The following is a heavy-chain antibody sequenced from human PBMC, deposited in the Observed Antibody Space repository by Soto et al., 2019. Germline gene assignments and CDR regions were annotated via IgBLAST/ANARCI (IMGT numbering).Heavy chain of an antibody. V-gene: IGHV1-3*01. CDR3: ARESGYFDSSGSLNYYGMDV. D-gene: IGHD3-22*01. Sequence: QVQLVQSGAEVKKPGASVMLSCKASGYTFTTYAMHWVRQAPGQRLEWMGWINGGNGNTKYSQNFQGRVTITRDTSATTAYMDLSSLRSEDTAVYYCARESGYFDSSGSLNYYGMDVW. J-gene: IGHJ6*01. CDR2: INGGNGNT. CDR1: GYTFTTYA.